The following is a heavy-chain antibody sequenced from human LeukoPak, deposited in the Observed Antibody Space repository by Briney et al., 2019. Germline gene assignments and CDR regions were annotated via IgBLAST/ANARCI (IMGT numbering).Heavy chain of an antibody. J-gene: IGHJ3*02. Sequence: SETLSLTRTVSGGSISSSSYYWGWIRQPPGKGLEWIGSIYYSGSTYYNPSLKSRVTISVDTSKNQFSLKLSSVTAADTAVYYCASTGYSYAVNEIHAFDIWGQGTMVTVSS. CDR2: IYYSGST. CDR1: GGSISSSSYY. CDR3: ASTGYSYAVNEIHAFDI. D-gene: IGHD5-18*01. V-gene: IGHV4-39*01.